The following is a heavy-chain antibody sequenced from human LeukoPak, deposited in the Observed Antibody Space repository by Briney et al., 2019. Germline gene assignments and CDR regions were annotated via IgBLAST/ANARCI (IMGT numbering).Heavy chain of an antibody. Sequence: PGGSLRLSCAASGFTFSGSLIHWVRQASGKGLEWVGLVRSKANSYARSYSASVKGRFTISRDDSKNTAYLQMNSLKTEDTAIYYCTSRGNYDSSYYMDVWGKGTTVTVSS. V-gene: IGHV3-73*01. D-gene: IGHD3-22*01. CDR2: VRSKANSYAR. CDR1: GFTFSGSL. CDR3: TSRGNYDSSYYMDV. J-gene: IGHJ6*03.